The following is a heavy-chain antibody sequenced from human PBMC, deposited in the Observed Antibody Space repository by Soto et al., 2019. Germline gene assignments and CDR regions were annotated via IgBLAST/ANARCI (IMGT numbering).Heavy chain of an antibody. CDR1: GFSLSTSGVG. Sequence: QITLKESGPTLVKPTQTLTLTCTFSGFSLSTSGVGVGWIRQPPGKALEWLALIYWDDDGRYSPSLKSRLTTPKDTSKNQVVLTMTHMDPMDTATYYCALRGFCTGDNRYAACGQVTLVIVSS. J-gene: IGHJ5*02. D-gene: IGHD2-8*02. V-gene: IGHV2-5*02. CDR3: ALRGFCTGDNRYAA. CDR2: IYWDDDG.